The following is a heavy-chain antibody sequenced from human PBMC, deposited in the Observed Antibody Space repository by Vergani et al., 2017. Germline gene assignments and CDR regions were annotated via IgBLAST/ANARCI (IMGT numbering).Heavy chain of an antibody. CDR3: AKHYSKGVPGEF. CDR1: GFTFSDYY. V-gene: IGHV3-23*04. J-gene: IGHJ4*02. CDR2: ISGSGGST. Sequence: EVQLVESGGGLVKPGGSLRLSCAASGFTFSDYYMSWIRQAPGKGLEWVSAISGSGGSTYYADSVKGRFTISRDNSKNTLYLQMNSLRAEDTAVYYCAKHYSKGVPGEFWGQGTLVTVSS. D-gene: IGHD4-11*01.